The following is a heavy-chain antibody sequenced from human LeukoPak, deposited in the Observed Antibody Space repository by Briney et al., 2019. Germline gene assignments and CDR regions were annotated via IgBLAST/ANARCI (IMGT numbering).Heavy chain of an antibody. CDR3: ARDRSAAPADY. J-gene: IGHJ4*02. Sequence: SQTLSLTCTVSGGSISSGGYYWSWIRQPPGKGLEWIGYIYHSGSTYYNPSLKSRITISVDRSKNQFSLKLSSVTAADTAVYYCARDRSAAPADYWGQGTLVTVSS. V-gene: IGHV4-30-2*01. D-gene: IGHD6-13*01. CDR2: IYHSGST. CDR1: GGSISSGGYY.